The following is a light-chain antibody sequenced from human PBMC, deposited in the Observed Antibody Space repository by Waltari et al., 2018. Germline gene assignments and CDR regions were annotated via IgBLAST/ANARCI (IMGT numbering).Light chain of an antibody. Sequence: EIVLTQSPGTLSLSPGERATLSCRASQSVSSSYLAWYQQAPGQAPRLLIYDASSRATGIPDRFSGSGSGTDFTLTISRLEPEDFAVYYCQQYGSSLRTFGQGTKVEI. J-gene: IGKJ1*01. V-gene: IGKV3-20*01. CDR1: QSVSSSY. CDR2: DAS. CDR3: QQYGSSLRT.